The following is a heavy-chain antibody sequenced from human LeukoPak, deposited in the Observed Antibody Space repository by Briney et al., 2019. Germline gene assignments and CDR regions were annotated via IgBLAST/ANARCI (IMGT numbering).Heavy chain of an antibody. CDR2: IHIGGNTI. D-gene: IGHD1-1*01. CDR1: GFTFSSYA. Sequence: GGSLRLSCAASGFTFSSYAMSWVRQAPGKGLEWVSYIHIGGNTIYYADSVKGRFTISRDYAKNSLYLQMNSLRAEDTAVYYCARKLTGTTYFDYWGQGTLVTVSS. V-gene: IGHV3-48*04. CDR3: ARKLTGTTYFDY. J-gene: IGHJ4*02.